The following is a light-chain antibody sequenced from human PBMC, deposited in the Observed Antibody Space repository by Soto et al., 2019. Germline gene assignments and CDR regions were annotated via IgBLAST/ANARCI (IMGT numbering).Light chain of an antibody. CDR1: NTDVGGYNY. J-gene: IGLJ1*01. Sequence: QSALTQPASVSGSPGQSITVSCTGTNTDVGGYNYVSGYQHRPGKAPRLMIYEVRNRLSGVSNRFSGSKSGNTASLTISGLQAEDEADYYCSSYTSSITLEYVFGTGTKVTVL. CDR3: SSYTSSITLEYV. CDR2: EVR. V-gene: IGLV2-14*01.